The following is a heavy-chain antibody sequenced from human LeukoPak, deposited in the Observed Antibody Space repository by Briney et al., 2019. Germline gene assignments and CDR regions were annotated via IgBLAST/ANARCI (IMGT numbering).Heavy chain of an antibody. CDR2: IYYSGST. Sequence: ASETLSLTCTVSGGSISSSSYYWGWIRQPPGKGLEWIGSIYYSGSTYYNPSLKSRVTISVDTSKNQFSLKLSSVTAADTAVYYCARRITIFGVARNWFDPWGQGTLVTVSS. J-gene: IGHJ5*02. D-gene: IGHD3-3*01. CDR3: ARRITIFGVARNWFDP. CDR1: GGSISSSSYY. V-gene: IGHV4-39*07.